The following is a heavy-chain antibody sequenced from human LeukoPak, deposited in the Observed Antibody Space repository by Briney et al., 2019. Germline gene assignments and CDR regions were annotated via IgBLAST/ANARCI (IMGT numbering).Heavy chain of an antibody. V-gene: IGHV4-61*02. J-gene: IGHJ6*03. CDR1: GGSISSGSYY. D-gene: IGHD2-21*02. Sequence: SETLSLTCTVSGGSISSGSYYWSWIRQPAGKGLEWIGRVYTSGSTNYNPSLKSRVTISVDTSKNQFSLKLRSVTAADTAVYYCARINCGVDCRGYYYKYYMDVWGKGTTVTISS. CDR2: VYTSGST. CDR3: ARINCGVDCRGYYYKYYMDV.